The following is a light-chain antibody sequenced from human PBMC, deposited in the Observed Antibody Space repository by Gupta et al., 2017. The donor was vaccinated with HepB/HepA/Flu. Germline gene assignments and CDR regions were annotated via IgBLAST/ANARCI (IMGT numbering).Light chain of an antibody. J-gene: IGKJ1*01. V-gene: IGKV1-17*01. CDR2: GAS. CDR1: QGIRNA. Sequence: DIKMTQSPSSLSLFVGERVTITWRASQGIRNALSWYQQKPGKAPKHLIDGASKRTSGVTSRFSGSGSGTDFTLTISSRQPEDFATYYCLQENSSPGTFGQGTKVEIK. CDR3: LQENSSPGT.